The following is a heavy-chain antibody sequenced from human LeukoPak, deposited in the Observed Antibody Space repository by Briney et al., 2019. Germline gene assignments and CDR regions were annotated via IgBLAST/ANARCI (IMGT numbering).Heavy chain of an antibody. Sequence: GGSLRLSCAASGFTFSGYAMNWVRQAPGKGLEWVLGVSGSGDNTYYADSVKGRFTISRDNSKNTLYLQMNSLRADDTAVYYCARWSRSCSSTSCLFDYRGQGTLVTVSS. CDR3: ARWSRSCSSTSCLFDY. CDR1: GFTFSGYA. D-gene: IGHD2-2*01. CDR2: VSGSGDNT. J-gene: IGHJ4*02. V-gene: IGHV3-23*01.